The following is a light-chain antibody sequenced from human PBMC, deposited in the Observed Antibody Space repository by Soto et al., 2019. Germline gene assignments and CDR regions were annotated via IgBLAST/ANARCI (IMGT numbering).Light chain of an antibody. J-gene: IGLJ2*01. V-gene: IGLV1-51*02. CDR2: ENN. Sequence: QSVLTQPPSVSAAPGQKVTISCSGSNSNIGNNYVSWYQHLPGTAPKLLIYENNKRPSGIPDRFSGSKSGTSATLGITGLQTGDEADYYCGTWDSSPSAGVFGGGTKLTVL. CDR1: NSNIGNNY. CDR3: GTWDSSPSAGV.